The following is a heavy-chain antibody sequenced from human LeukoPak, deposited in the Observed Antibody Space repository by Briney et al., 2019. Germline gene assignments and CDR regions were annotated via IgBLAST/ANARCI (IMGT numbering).Heavy chain of an antibody. CDR1: GFTFRSYP. CDR3: AKERTQTTSFDY. V-gene: IGHV3-23*01. Sequence: PGGSLRLSCAASGFTFRSYPMNWVRQAPGKRLEWVSTISGSGGSTYYADSVKGRFTISRDNSKNTLYLQMNGLRAEDTAIYYCAKERTQTTSFDYWGQGTLVTVSS. D-gene: IGHD2/OR15-2a*01. CDR2: ISGSGGST. J-gene: IGHJ4*02.